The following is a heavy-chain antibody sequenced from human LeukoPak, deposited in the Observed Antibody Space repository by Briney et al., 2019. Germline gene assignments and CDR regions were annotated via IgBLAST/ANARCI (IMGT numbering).Heavy chain of an antibody. CDR3: AKRGAGGKLFDY. CDR1: GFTFDDYA. V-gene: IGHV3-23*01. D-gene: IGHD6-13*01. CDR2: ITGDAYTT. J-gene: IGHJ4*02. Sequence: GRSLRLSCAASGFTFDDYAMHWVRQAPGKGLEWVSAITGDAYTTYYADSVRGRFTISRDNSKNTVYLQVNSLRAEDTAVYYCAKRGAGGKLFDYWGQGTLVTVSS.